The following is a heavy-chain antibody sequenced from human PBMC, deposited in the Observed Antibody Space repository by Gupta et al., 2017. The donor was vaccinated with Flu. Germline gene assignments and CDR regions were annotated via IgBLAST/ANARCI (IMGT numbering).Heavy chain of an antibody. CDR2: IESDGSST. D-gene: IGHD3-3*01. J-gene: IGHJ6*02. CDR3: ARVSLCITIFGVFHYGMDV. V-gene: IGHV3-74*01. CDR1: GVTISSYC. Sequence: EVQLVESGGGLVQTGGSMRLSCADSGVTISSYCMHWVRPAPGRGLVWVSRIESDGSSTSYADSVKGRFTISRDNAKNTLYLQMNSLRAEDTAVYYCARVSLCITIFGVFHYGMDVWGQGTTVTVSS.